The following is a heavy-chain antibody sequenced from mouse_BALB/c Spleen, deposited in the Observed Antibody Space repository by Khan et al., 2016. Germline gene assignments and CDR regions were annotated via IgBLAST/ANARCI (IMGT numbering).Heavy chain of an antibody. Sequence: EVELVESGGGLVKPGGSLKLSCAASGFAFSSYDMSWVRQTPEKRLEWVATISSGGSYTYYPDSVKGRFTISRDNARNTLYLQMSSLRSEDTALYYCARHATTMITGFAYWGQGTLVTVSA. J-gene: IGHJ3*01. CDR3: ARHATTMITGFAY. D-gene: IGHD2-4*01. CDR2: ISSGGSYT. CDR1: GFAFSSYD. V-gene: IGHV5-9*02.